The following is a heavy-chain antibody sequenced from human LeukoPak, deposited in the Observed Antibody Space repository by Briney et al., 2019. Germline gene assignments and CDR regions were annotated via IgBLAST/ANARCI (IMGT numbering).Heavy chain of an antibody. CDR1: GFTFSSYS. V-gene: IGHV3-7*04. CDR3: ARATYDSVDY. CDR2: IKQDGSEK. J-gene: IGHJ4*02. Sequence: GGSLRLSCAASGFTFSSYSMNWVRQAPGKGLEWVANIKQDGSEKYYVDSVKGRFTITRDNAKNSLYLQMNSLRAEDTAVYYCARATYDSVDYWGQGTLVTVSS. D-gene: IGHD3-22*01.